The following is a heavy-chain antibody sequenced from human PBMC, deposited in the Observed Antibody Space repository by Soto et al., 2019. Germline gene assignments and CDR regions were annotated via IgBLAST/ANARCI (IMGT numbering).Heavy chain of an antibody. CDR1: GFTFSSYG. V-gene: IGHV3-30*18. Sequence: ESGGGVVQPGRSLRLSCAASGFTFSSYGMHWVRQAPGKGLEWVAVISYDGSNKYYADSVKGRFTISRDNSKNTLYLQMNSLRAEDTAVYYCAKALGDSSSWGGYRGQGTLVTVSS. J-gene: IGHJ4*02. CDR3: AKALGDSSSWGGY. D-gene: IGHD6-6*01. CDR2: ISYDGSNK.